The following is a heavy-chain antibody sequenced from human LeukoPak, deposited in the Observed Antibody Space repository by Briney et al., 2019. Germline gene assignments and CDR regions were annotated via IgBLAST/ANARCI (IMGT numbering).Heavy chain of an antibody. D-gene: IGHD3-22*01. Sequence: ASVKVSCKASGYTFTSYGISWVRQAPGQGLEWMGWISACNGNTNYARKLQGRVTMTTDTSTSTAYMELRSLRSDDTAVYYCARGEYYDSSGYYPYWGQGTLVTVSS. CDR2: ISACNGNT. V-gene: IGHV1-18*01. J-gene: IGHJ4*02. CDR3: ARGEYYDSSGYYPY. CDR1: GYTFTSYG.